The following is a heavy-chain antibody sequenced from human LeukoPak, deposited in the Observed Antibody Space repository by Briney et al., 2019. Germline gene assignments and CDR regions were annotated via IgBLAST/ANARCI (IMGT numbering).Heavy chain of an antibody. V-gene: IGHV1-8*01. D-gene: IGHD1-26*01. J-gene: IGHJ5*02. CDR3: ARSPVGHNAWFDP. CDR2: MNPNSGNT. Sequence: ASVKVSCKASRYAFTSYDINRVRQATGQGLEWMGWMNPNSGNTGYAQMFQGRVTMTRNTSITTAYMELTSLRSEDTAVYYCARSPVGHNAWFDPWGQETLVTVSS. CDR1: RYAFTSYD.